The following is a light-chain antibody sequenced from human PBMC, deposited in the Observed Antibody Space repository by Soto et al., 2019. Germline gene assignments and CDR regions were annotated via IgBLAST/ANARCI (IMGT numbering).Light chain of an antibody. CDR2: ASS. V-gene: IGKV1-39*01. J-gene: IGKJ2*01. CDR1: QSISSY. Sequence: DIQMTQSPSSLSASVGDRVTITCRASQSISSYLNWYQQKPGKTPKFLIYASSSLQSGVPSKFSGSGSGIDFTLTIISLQPEDFATYYCQQSYSTPLYTFGHGTKLEIK. CDR3: QQSYSTPLYT.